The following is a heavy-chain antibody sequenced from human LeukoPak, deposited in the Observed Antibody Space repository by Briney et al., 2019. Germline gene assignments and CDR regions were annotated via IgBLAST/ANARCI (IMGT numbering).Heavy chain of an antibody. CDR3: ANDLGDYGDNGKDF. CDR2: INADGGRT. CDR1: GFTFDDYA. D-gene: IGHD4-17*01. Sequence: PGGSLRLSCAASGFTFDDYAMHWVRQAPGKGLEWVSLINADGGRTYYADSVKGRFTISRDNSKNSLYLQMNSLRTEDTALYYCANDLGDYGDNGKDFWGQGTLVTVSS. J-gene: IGHJ4*02. V-gene: IGHV3-43*02.